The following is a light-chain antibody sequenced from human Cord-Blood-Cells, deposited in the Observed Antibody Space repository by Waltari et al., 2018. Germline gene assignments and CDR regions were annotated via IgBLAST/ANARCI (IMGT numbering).Light chain of an antibody. CDR3: NSRDSSGKGV. CDR1: SPRSYY. J-gene: IGLJ2*01. CDR2: GKN. Sequence: SSELTQDPAVSVALGQTVRITRQGDSPRSYYASWYQQKPGQAPVLVINGKNNRPSGIPDRFSVSGSGNTASLTMTGAQAEDEADYYCNSRDSSGKGVFGGGTKLTVL. V-gene: IGLV3-19*01.